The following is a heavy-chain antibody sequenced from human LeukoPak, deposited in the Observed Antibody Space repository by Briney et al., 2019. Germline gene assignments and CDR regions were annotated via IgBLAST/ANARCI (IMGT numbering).Heavy chain of an antibody. V-gene: IGHV1-18*01. CDR2: ISADNGNT. Sequence: GASVTLSCTASGYTFTSYGTSWVRQAPGQGLERMGWISADNGNTNYTQKLQGRVTMTTDTSTSTAYMELRSLRSGDTAVYYCARDRSTVPDYWGQGTLVTVSS. CDR3: ARDRSTVPDY. D-gene: IGHD1-26*01. CDR1: GYTFTSYG. J-gene: IGHJ4*02.